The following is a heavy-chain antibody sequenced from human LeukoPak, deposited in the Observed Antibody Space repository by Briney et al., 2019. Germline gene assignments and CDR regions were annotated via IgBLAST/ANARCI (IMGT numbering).Heavy chain of an antibody. CDR2: INHSGST. Sequence: PSETLSLTCAVYGGSFSGYYWSWIRQPPGKGLEWIGEINHSGSTNYNPSLKSRVTISVDTTKNQFSLKLSSVTAADTDVYYCARNSGSLVYGGQGTLVTVSS. D-gene: IGHD1-26*01. CDR1: GGSFSGYY. V-gene: IGHV4-34*01. CDR3: ARNSGSLVY. J-gene: IGHJ4*02.